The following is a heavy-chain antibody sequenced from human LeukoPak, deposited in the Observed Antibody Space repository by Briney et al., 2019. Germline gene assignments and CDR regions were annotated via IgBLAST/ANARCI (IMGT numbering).Heavy chain of an antibody. CDR1: GYTFTGYY. CDR3: ARGDYGDVIDI. D-gene: IGHD4-17*01. CDR2: MNPNSGNT. V-gene: IGHV1-8*02. J-gene: IGHJ3*02. Sequence: GASVKVSCKASGYTFTGYYMHWVRQAPGQGLEWMGWMNPNSGNTGYAQKFQGRVTMTRNTSISTAYMELSSLRSEDTAVYYCARGDYGDVIDIWGQGTMVTVSS.